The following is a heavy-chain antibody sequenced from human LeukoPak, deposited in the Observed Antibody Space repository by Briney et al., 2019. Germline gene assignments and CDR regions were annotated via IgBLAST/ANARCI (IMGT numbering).Heavy chain of an antibody. V-gene: IGHV4-59*08. J-gene: IGHJ4*02. D-gene: IGHD3-10*01. CDR1: GGSISSYY. CDR3: ARNLWFGEFYY. CDR2: IYYSGST. Sequence: SETLSLTCTVSGGSISSYYWSWIRQPPGKGLEWIGYIYYSGSTNYNPSLKSRVTISVDTSKNQFSLKLSSVTAADTAVYYCARNLWFGEFYYWGQGTLVTVSS.